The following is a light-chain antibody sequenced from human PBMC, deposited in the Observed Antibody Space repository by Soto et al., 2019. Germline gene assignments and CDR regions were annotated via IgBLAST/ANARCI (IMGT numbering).Light chain of an antibody. Sequence: DIQMTQSPSTLSASVGDRVTITCRASQSISSWLAWYQQKPGKAPKLLIYEASSSHIGVPPMFSGSGFGTDFTLPISSLQPDDFATYYCQHYKESSTFGQGTRLEIK. CDR1: QSISSW. CDR2: EAS. CDR3: QHYKESST. V-gene: IGKV1-5*03. J-gene: IGKJ1*01.